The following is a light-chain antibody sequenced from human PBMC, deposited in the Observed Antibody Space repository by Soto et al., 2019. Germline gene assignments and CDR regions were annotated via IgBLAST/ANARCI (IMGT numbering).Light chain of an antibody. CDR3: QQYLNSSRT. CDR2: DAS. Sequence: VLTQSPGTLSLSPGEGATLSCRASQRVASDLAWYLQKPGQPPRLLIYDASIRATGIPDRISGSGSERDFTLTISRLEPEDAAVYYCQQYLNSSRTCGEGTKVDIK. CDR1: QRVASD. V-gene: IGKV3-20*01. J-gene: IGKJ1*01.